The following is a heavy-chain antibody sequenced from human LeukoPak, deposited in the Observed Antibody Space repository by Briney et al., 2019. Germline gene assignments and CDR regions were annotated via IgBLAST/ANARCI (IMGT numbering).Heavy chain of an antibody. CDR3: AKRGWLQSSEFDY. CDR1: GFSFRTYA. J-gene: IGHJ4*02. V-gene: IGHV3-23*01. CDR2: IGGSSDIT. D-gene: IGHD5-24*01. Sequence: GGSLRLSCAASGFSFRTYAMTWVRQAPGKGLEWVSSIGGSSDITYYADSVKGRFTISRDTSKNTLYLQMNSLRAEDTAVYYCAKRGWLQSSEFDYWGQGTLVTVSS.